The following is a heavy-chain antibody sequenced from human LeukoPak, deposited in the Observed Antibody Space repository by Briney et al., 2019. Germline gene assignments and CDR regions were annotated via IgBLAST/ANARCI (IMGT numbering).Heavy chain of an antibody. CDR2: ISWNSGSI. D-gene: IGHD3-22*01. V-gene: IGHV3-9*01. J-gene: IGHJ4*02. Sequence: HSGRSLRLSCAASGFTFDDYAMHRVRQAPGKGLEWVSGISWNSGSIGYADSVKGRFTISRDNAKNSLYLQMNSLRAEDTALYYCAKDSAHYDSSGFDYWGQGTLVTVSS. CDR1: GFTFDDYA. CDR3: AKDSAHYDSSGFDY.